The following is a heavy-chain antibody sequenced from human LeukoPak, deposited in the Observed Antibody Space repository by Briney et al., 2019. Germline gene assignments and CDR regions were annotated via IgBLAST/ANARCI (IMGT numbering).Heavy chain of an antibody. D-gene: IGHD6-13*01. CDR2: IRYDGSNK. CDR3: AKLAAAGTGEGY. Sequence: GGSLRLSCAASGFTFSRYGMHWVRQAPGKGLEWVAFIRYDGSNKYYADSVKGRFTISRDNSKNTLYLQMNSLRAEDTAVYYCAKLAAAGTGEGYWGQGTLVTVSS. V-gene: IGHV3-30*02. CDR1: GFTFSRYG. J-gene: IGHJ4*02.